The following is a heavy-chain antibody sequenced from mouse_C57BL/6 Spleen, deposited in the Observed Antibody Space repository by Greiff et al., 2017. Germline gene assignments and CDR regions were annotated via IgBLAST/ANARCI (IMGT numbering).Heavy chain of an antibody. Sequence: QVQLKQSGPGLVAPSQSLSITCTVSGFSLTSYAISWVRQPPGKGLEWLGVIWTGGGTNSNSALTSIQSISKDNSKRQVFLKMKRLQTDDTARYYGARNYYGSSHWYFEVWGTGTTGTVSS. CDR2: IWTGGGT. J-gene: IGHJ1*03. D-gene: IGHD1-1*01. V-gene: IGHV2-9-1*01. CDR3: ARNYYGSSHWYFEV. CDR1: GFSLTSYA.